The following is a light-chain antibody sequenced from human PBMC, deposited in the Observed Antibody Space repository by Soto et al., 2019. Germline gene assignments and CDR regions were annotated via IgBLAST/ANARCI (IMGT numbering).Light chain of an antibody. CDR2: TGS. CDR1: QGITNW. V-gene: IGKV1-12*01. Sequence: DIQMTQSPSSLSASVGDRVTVTXRASQGITNWLAWYQQKPGKAPNLLIYTGSSLQSGVPSRFSGSGSGTDFTLTINSLQPEDFATYYCQQAASFPITFGQGTRLEIK. J-gene: IGKJ5*01. CDR3: QQAASFPIT.